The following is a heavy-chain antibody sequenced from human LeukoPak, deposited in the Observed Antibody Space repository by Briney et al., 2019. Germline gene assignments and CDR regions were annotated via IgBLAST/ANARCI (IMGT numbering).Heavy chain of an antibody. D-gene: IGHD6-19*01. CDR1: GFTFSNYD. J-gene: IGHJ4*02. V-gene: IGHV3-23*01. CDR3: TKRLVRHFDY. CDR2: ISASDDST. Sequence: GGYLRLSCAASGFTFSNYDMNWVRQAPGKGLEWVSTISASDDSTYYADSVKGRFTISRDKSTNTLYLQMNSLRAEDTAVYYCTKRLVRHFDYWGQGTLVTVSS.